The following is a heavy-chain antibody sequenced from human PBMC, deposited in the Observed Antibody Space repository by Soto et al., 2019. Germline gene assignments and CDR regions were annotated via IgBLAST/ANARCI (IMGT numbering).Heavy chain of an antibody. CDR1: GFTFSSYA. CDR3: ARDLGQWKAFDY. D-gene: IGHD6-19*01. J-gene: IGHJ4*02. V-gene: IGHV3-30-3*01. Sequence: GGSLRLSCAAPGFTFSSYAMHWVRQAPGKGLEWVAVISYDGSNKYYADSVKGRFTISRDNSKNTLYLQMNSLRAEDTAVYYCARDLGQWKAFDYWGQGTLVTVSS. CDR2: ISYDGSNK.